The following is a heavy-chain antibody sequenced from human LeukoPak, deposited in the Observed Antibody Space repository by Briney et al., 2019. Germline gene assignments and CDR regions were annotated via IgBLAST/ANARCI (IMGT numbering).Heavy chain of an antibody. J-gene: IGHJ3*02. CDR1: GFTFSTYW. Sequence: GGSLRLSCAASGFTFSTYWMHWVRQAPGKGLVWVSRINSDGSSTSYADSVKGRFTISRDNAKNTLNLQMNSLRAEDTAVYYCARGGRRDAFDIWGQGTMVTVSS. V-gene: IGHV3-74*01. CDR3: ARGGRRDAFDI. CDR2: INSDGSST.